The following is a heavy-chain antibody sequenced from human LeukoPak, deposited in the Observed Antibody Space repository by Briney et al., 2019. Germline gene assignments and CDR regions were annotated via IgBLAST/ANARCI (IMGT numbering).Heavy chain of an antibody. CDR1: GFIFSSYG. Sequence: GGSLRLSSAASGFIFSSYGMNWVRQAPGKGLEWVSYISSSGSTIYYADSVKGRFTISRDNAKNSLYLQMNSLRAEDTAVYYCARESKGYGDYYFDYWGQGTLVTVSS. CDR2: ISSSGSTI. V-gene: IGHV3-48*04. D-gene: IGHD4-17*01. CDR3: ARESKGYGDYYFDY. J-gene: IGHJ4*01.